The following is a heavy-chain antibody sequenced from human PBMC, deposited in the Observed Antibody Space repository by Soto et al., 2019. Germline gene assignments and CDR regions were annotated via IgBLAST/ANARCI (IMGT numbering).Heavy chain of an antibody. J-gene: IGHJ6*02. Sequence: PGESLKISCKGAVYRVTSYRISWVRQMRGKGLEWMGRIDPSDSYTNYSPSFQGHVTISADKSISTAYLQWSSLKASDTAMYYCASPFTYYYGMDVWGQGTTVTVSS. CDR1: VYRVTSYR. CDR3: ASPFTYYYGMDV. CDR2: IDPSDSYT. V-gene: IGHV5-10-1*01.